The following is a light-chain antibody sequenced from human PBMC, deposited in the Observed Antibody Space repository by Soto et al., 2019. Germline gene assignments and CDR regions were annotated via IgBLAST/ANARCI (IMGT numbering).Light chain of an antibody. CDR1: QSISSW. CDR3: QQYKSYSWT. CDR2: DAS. V-gene: IGKV1-5*01. J-gene: IGKJ1*01. Sequence: DIQMTQSPSTLSASVGDIVTITCRASQSISSWLAWYQQKPGKAPKLLIYDASSLESGVPSRFSGSGSGTEFTLPISSLQPDEFATYYCQQYKSYSWTFGQGTKVEI.